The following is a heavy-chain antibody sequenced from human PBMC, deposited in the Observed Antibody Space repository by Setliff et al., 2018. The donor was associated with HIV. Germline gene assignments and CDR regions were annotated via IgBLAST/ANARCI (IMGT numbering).Heavy chain of an antibody. D-gene: IGHD6-13*01. J-gene: IGHJ4*02. Sequence: GGSLRLSCAASGFTFSSYEMNWVRQAPGEGLEWLSYIGSAGDRTTYYADSVKGRFTISRDDSKNSLYLQMSSLRAEDTAVYYCARVLMGIAAADEKLDYWGQGTLVTVSS. CDR1: GFTFSSYE. CDR3: ARVLMGIAAADEKLDY. CDR2: IGSAGDRTT. V-gene: IGHV3-48*03.